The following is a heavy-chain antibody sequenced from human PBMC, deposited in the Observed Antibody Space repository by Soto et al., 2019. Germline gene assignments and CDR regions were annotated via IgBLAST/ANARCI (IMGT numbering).Heavy chain of an antibody. J-gene: IGHJ4*02. D-gene: IGHD2-2*01. CDR1: GASITSSSYY. CDR3: ARRTSTSYSDY. Sequence: SETLSLTCNVSGASITSSSYYWGWIRQPPGMGLEWIATVHYNGKTYYNPSLKSRVTISVDTSKNQFSLKLTSVTAADTAVYYCARRTSTSYSDYWGQGALVTVSS. CDR2: VHYNGKT. V-gene: IGHV4-39*01.